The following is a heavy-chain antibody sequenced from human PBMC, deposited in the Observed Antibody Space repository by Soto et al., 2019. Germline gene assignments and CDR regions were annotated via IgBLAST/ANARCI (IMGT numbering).Heavy chain of an antibody. J-gene: IGHJ4*02. CDR2: IDPSDSQT. V-gene: IGHV5-10-1*01. CDR1: GYSFAGYW. CDR3: ARQIYDSDTGPNFQYYFDS. D-gene: IGHD3-22*01. Sequence: PGGSLKISCNGSGYSFAGYWITWVGQKPWKGLEWMGRIDPSDSQTYYSPSFRGRVTISVTKSITTVFLQWSSLRASDTAMYYCARQIYDSDTGPNFQYYFDSWGQGTPVTVSS.